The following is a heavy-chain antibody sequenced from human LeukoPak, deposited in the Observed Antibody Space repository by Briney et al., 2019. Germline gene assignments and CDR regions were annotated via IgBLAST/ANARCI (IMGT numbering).Heavy chain of an antibody. V-gene: IGHV4-59*12. CDR2: IYYSGST. D-gene: IGHD3-22*01. Sequence: PSETLSLTCTVSGGSISSYYWSWIRQPPGKGLEWIGYIYYSGSTNYNPSLKSRVTISVDTSKNQFSLKLSSVTAADTAVYYCARDYDSSGYPPTRYFDLWGRGTLVTVSS. J-gene: IGHJ2*01. CDR3: ARDYDSSGYPPTRYFDL. CDR1: GGSISSYY.